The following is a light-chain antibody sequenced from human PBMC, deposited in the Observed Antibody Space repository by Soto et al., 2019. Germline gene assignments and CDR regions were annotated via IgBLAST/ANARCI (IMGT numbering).Light chain of an antibody. J-gene: IGKJ1*01. V-gene: IGKV3-15*01. CDR3: QQFNKWPRT. CDR2: GAY. Sequence: VMTQSPATLSVSPGERATLSCRASQSVSTNLAWYQQRPGQAPRLIISGAYTRATGIPARFSGSGSGTEFTLTISSLQSEDFVIYYCQQFNKWPRTFGQGTRVEIK. CDR1: QSVSTN.